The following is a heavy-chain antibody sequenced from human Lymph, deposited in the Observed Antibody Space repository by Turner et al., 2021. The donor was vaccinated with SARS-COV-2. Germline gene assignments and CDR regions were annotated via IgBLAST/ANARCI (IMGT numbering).Heavy chain of an antibody. CDR1: GGSMNNNY. J-gene: IGHJ5*02. Sequence: QVQLQESGPRLEKPLETLSLTCTVSGGSMNNNYWSWIRQPPGKRLEWIGFIFYRGSTNYNPSLKSRVTISVDTSENQFSLKLTSVTAADTAIYYCARQTVNNWVDPWGQGTLVTVSS. D-gene: IGHD2-21*02. CDR3: ARQTVNNWVDP. V-gene: IGHV4-59*01. CDR2: IFYRGST.